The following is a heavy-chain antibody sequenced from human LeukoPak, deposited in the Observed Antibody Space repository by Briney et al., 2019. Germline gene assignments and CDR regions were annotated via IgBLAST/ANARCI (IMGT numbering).Heavy chain of an antibody. CDR2: IYYSGST. J-gene: IGHJ5*02. CDR3: ARSETVTTIGWFDP. Sequence: PSETLSLTCTVSGGSISSYYWSWIRQPPGKGLEWIGYIYYSGSTNYNPSLKSRVTISVDTSKSQFSLKLSSVTAADTAVYYCARSETVTTIGWFDPWGQGTLVTVSS. CDR1: GGSISSYY. V-gene: IGHV4-59*08. D-gene: IGHD4-17*01.